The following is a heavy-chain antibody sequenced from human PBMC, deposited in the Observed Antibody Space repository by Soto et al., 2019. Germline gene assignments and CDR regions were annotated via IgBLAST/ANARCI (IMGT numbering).Heavy chain of an antibody. D-gene: IGHD4-17*01. CDR2: MNPNSGNT. CDR1: GGAFKAYT. V-gene: IGHV1-8*02. J-gene: IGHJ5*02. CDR3: ARGIKYGDYSRGFDP. Sequence: SVEVSSKVTGGAFKAYTLRSVRHSTGQGFEYLGWMNPNSGNTGYVKKFQGRVTMTRDTSMSTAYMELSSLRSEDTAVYYCARGIKYGDYSRGFDPWGPGTLVTVSS.